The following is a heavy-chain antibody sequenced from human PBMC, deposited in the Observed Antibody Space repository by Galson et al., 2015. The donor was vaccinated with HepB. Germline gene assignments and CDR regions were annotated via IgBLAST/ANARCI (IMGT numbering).Heavy chain of an antibody. CDR3: TTTYDFWSGWSYYYYYMDV. CDR1: GFTFSNAW. CDR2: IKSKTDGGTT. J-gene: IGHJ6*03. D-gene: IGHD3-3*01. V-gene: IGHV3-15*01. Sequence: SLRLSCAASGFTFSNAWMSWVRQAPGKGLEWVGRIKSKTDGGTTDYAAPVKGRFTISRDDSKNTLYLQMNSLKTEDTAVYYCTTTYDFWSGWSYYYYYMDVWGKGTTVTVSS.